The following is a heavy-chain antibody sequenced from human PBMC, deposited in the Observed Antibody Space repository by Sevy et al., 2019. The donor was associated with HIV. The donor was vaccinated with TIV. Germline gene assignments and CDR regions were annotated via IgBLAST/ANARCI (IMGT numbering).Heavy chain of an antibody. D-gene: IGHD3-10*01. J-gene: IGHJ3*02. V-gene: IGHV3-48*03. CDR3: ARGGAAESGVSLWFGDPRSLFDI. CDR2: ISSSGTTT. Sequence: GGSLRLSCAASGFTFSSYEMNWVRQAPGKGLDCISYISSSGTTTYYEDSVKGRFIISRDNAKNLLYLQMDSLRAEDTALYYCARGGAAESGVSLWFGDPRSLFDIRGQGTMVTVSS. CDR1: GFTFSSYE.